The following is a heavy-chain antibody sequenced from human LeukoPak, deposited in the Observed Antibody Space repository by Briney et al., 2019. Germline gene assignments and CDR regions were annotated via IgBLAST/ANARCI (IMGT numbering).Heavy chain of an antibody. V-gene: IGHV3-74*03. Sequence: QPGGTLRLSCAVSGFPFRSYWMYWVRQAPGKGLVCVSRINSDGSTRKYADSVKGRFTISRDNAKNILYLQMDSLRAEDTAVYYCARGYNFGSIDYWGQGTLVTVSS. J-gene: IGHJ4*02. D-gene: IGHD3-10*01. CDR2: INSDGSTR. CDR1: GFPFRSYW. CDR3: ARGYNFGSIDY.